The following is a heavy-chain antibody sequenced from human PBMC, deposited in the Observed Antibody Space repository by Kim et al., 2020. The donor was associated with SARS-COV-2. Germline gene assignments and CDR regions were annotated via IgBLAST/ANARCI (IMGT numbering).Heavy chain of an antibody. CDR3: AKTEQLDY. V-gene: IGHV3-23*01. Sequence: TTYYPDSVVGRFTIARDHSKHTMSLQMNSLRGEDTALYYCAKTEQLDYWGQGTLVTVSS. J-gene: IGHJ4*02. D-gene: IGHD6-13*01. CDR2: TT.